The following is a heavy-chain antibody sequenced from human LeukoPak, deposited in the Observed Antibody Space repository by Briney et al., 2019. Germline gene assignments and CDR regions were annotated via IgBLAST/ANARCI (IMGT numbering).Heavy chain of an antibody. V-gene: IGHV1-18*01. CDR1: GYTFTSYG. D-gene: IGHD5-18*01. J-gene: IGHJ4*02. CDR3: ARVADTAMVLDYYFDY. CDR2: ISAYNGNT. Sequence: ASVKVSRKASGYTFTSYGISWVRQAPGQGLEWMGWISAYNGNTNYAQKLQGRVTMTTDTSTSTAYMELRSLRSDDTAVYYCARVADTAMVLDYYFDYWGQGTLVTVSS.